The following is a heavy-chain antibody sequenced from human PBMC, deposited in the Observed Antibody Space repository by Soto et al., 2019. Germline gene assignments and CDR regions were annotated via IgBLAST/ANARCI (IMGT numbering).Heavy chain of an antibody. CDR1: GFTFSSYA. CDR3: AKDLGAQGLPD. J-gene: IGHJ4*02. V-gene: IGHV3-23*01. Sequence: EVQLLESGGGLVQPRGSLRLSCAASGFTFSSYAMSWVRQAPGKGLEWVSLISGSFNRTYYADSVKGRFIISRDNSKNTVYLQMSSLRVEDTDVYYCAKDLGAQGLPDWGQGTLVTVSS. CDR2: ISGSFNRT.